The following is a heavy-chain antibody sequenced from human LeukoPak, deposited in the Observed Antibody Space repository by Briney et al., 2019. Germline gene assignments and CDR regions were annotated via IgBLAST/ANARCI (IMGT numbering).Heavy chain of an antibody. D-gene: IGHD6-13*01. CDR2: INPNSGGT. J-gene: IGHJ5*02. Sequence: ASVKVSCKASGYTFTGHYMHWVRQAPGQGLEWMGWINPNSGGTNYAQKFQGRVTMTRDTSISTAYMELSRLRSDDMAVYYCARDQESLIAAGTNDNWFDPWGQGTLVTVSS. CDR3: ARDQESLIAAGTNDNWFDP. V-gene: IGHV1-2*02. CDR1: GYTFTGHY.